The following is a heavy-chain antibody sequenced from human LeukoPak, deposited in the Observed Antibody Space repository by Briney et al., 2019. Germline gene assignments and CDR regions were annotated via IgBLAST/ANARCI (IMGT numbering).Heavy chain of an antibody. Sequence: SETLSLTCTVSGGSISSGDFYWSWIRQHPGKGLEWIGYIYYSGTTYYSPSLKSRVTISLDTTENQFSLKLSSVTAADTAVYYCARALGTGWSQKEGGQGTLVTVSS. J-gene: IGHJ4*02. D-gene: IGHD2-15*01. CDR3: ARALGTGWSQKE. CDR2: IYYSGTT. CDR1: GGSISSGDFY. V-gene: IGHV4-31*03.